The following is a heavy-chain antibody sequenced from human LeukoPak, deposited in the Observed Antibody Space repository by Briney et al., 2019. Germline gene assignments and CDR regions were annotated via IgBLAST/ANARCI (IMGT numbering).Heavy chain of an antibody. CDR1: GFTFSSYA. CDR3: AKDYAAYDSSGYYHA. Sequence: GGSLRLSCAASGFTFSSYAMSWVRQAPGKGLEWVSAISGSGGSTYYADSVKGRFTISRDNSKNTLHLQVNSLRAEDTAVYYCAKDYAAYDSSGYYHAWGQGTLVTVSS. CDR2: ISGSGGST. V-gene: IGHV3-23*01. D-gene: IGHD3-22*01. J-gene: IGHJ5*02.